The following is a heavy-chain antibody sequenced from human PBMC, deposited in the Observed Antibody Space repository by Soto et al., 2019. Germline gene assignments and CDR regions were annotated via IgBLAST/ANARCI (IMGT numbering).Heavy chain of an antibody. D-gene: IGHD6-6*01. Sequence: QVQLVQSGAEVWKPGSSVKVSCKISGGTFTNYVISWLRQAPGQGLEWMGGLIPIFGAANLAQKFQGRVTITADESTSTVNIELSSLTSEDTAVYYCARGRSSPNFDPWGQGTLVTVSS. CDR2: LIPIFGAA. CDR3: ARGRSSPNFDP. CDR1: GGTFTNYV. V-gene: IGHV1-69*01. J-gene: IGHJ5*02.